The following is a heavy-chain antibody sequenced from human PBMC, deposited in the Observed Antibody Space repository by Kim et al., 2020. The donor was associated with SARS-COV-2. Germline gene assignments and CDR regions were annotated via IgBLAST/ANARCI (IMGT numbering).Heavy chain of an antibody. D-gene: IGHD3-3*01. V-gene: IGHV5-10-1*01. Sequence: GESLKISCKGSGYSFTSYWISWVRQMPGKGLEWMGRIDPSDSYTNYSPSFQGHVTISADKSISTAYLQWSSLKASDTAMYYCARRVITIFGVVMFDYWGQGTLVTVSS. CDR2: IDPSDSYT. CDR3: ARRVITIFGVVMFDY. CDR1: GYSFTSYW. J-gene: IGHJ4*02.